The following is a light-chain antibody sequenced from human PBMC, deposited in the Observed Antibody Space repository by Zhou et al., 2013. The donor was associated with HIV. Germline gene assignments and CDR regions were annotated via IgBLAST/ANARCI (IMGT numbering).Light chain of an antibody. CDR3: QEYEDFQWG. J-gene: IGKJ1*01. CDR2: KAS. Sequence: DIQMTQSPSSLSASVGDRLTITCRASQSVNSWLAWYQQKSGNAPKLLIYKASLLDSGVPSRFRGSGSGTEFTLTISSLQADDFATYYCQEYEDFQWGFGQGTKVEVK. CDR1: QSVNSW. V-gene: IGKV1-5*03.